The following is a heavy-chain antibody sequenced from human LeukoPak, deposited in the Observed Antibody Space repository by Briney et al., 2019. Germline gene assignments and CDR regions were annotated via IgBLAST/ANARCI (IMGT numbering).Heavy chain of an antibody. CDR3: ASGSSTSCYD. D-gene: IGHD2-2*01. CDR1: GFTFSSYL. Sequence: GGSLRLSCAASGFTFSSYLMHWVRQAPGKGLVWVSRINTGGSSTSYADSVKGRFTISRDNAKNTLYLQMNSLRAEDTAVYYCASGSSTSCYDWGQGTLVTVSS. V-gene: IGHV3-74*01. J-gene: IGHJ4*02. CDR2: INTGGSST.